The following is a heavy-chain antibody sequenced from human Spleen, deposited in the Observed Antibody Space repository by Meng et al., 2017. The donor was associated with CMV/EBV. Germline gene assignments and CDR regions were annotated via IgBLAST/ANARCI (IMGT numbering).Heavy chain of an antibody. Sequence: SVKVSCKASGGTFSTYAISWVRQAPGQGLEWMGGIIPIFGTPSVAQKIQDRVTVTTDESATTAYMEMSSLTFEDTAVYYCARGHPGYNWFDLWGQGTLVTVSS. CDR2: IIPIFGTP. CDR3: ARGHPGYNWFDL. CDR1: GGTFSTYA. V-gene: IGHV1-69*05. D-gene: IGHD3-10*01. J-gene: IGHJ5*02.